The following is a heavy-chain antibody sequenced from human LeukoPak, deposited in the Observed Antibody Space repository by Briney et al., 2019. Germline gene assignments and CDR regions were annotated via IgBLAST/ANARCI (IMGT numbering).Heavy chain of an antibody. CDR1: GYTFTDYY. CDR2: INPNSGGT. CDR3: ARDYLERLLSVRYGMDV. J-gene: IGHJ6*02. V-gene: IGHV1-2*06. D-gene: IGHD3-3*01. Sequence: ASVKVSCKASGYTFTDYYMHWVRQAPGQGLEWMGRINPNSGGTNYAQKFQGRVTMTRDTSISTAYMELSRLRSDDTAVYYCARDYLERLLSVRYGMDVWGQGTTVTVSS.